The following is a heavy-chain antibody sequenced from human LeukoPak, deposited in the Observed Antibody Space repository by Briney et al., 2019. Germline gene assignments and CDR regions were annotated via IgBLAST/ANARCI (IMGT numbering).Heavy chain of an antibody. CDR3: ARGWFGDSPDFDY. J-gene: IGHJ4*02. D-gene: IGHD3-10*01. Sequence: PSETLSLTCTVSGVSIVRHYWIWIRQPPGKGLEWIGHISYSGSTNYNPSLKSRVTISVDTSKNQFSLKLSSVTAADTAVYYCARGWFGDSPDFDYWGQGTLVTVSS. V-gene: IGHV4-59*08. CDR2: ISYSGST. CDR1: GVSIVRHY.